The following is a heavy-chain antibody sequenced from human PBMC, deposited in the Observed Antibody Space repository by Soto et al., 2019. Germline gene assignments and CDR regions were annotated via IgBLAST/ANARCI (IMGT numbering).Heavy chain of an antibody. CDR2: INPSGGST. V-gene: IGHV1-46*03. CDR3: ARGGTYYDFWSGYFYYYYYYMDV. CDR1: GYTFTSYY. Sequence: GASVKVSCKASGYTFTSYYMHWVRQAPGQGLEWMGIINPSGGSTSYAQKFQGRVTMTRDTSTSTVYMELSSLRSEDTAVYYCARGGTYYDFWSGYFYYYYYYMDVWGKGTMVTVSS. J-gene: IGHJ6*03. D-gene: IGHD3-3*01.